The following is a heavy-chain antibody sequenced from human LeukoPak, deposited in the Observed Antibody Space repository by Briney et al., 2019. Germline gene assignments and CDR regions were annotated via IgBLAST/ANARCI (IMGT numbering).Heavy chain of an antibody. CDR2: MNPGSDYT. D-gene: IGHD6-6*01. J-gene: IGHJ5*02. CDR3: TKAASGSSSVNWFDP. CDR1: GYSFINYY. V-gene: IGHV1-46*01. Sequence: GASVTVSCKASGYSFINYYIHWVRQAPEQGLEWMGVMNPGSDYTTYARKFQGRVTMTNDTSTSTVYMELSSLKSEDTAVYYCTKAASGSSSVNWFDPWGQGTLVTVSS.